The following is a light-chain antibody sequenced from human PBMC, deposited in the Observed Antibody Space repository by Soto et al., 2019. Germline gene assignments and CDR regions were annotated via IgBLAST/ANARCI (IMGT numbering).Light chain of an antibody. V-gene: IGKV1-9*01. CDR2: AAS. Sequence: IQLTPSPSSLSASVGDRVTITCRASQVISISLAWYQVKPGKAPKLLIYAASTLQSGVPSRFSGSGSGTDFTLTISCLQSEDFATYYCQQYYSYPRTFGPGTKVDIK. J-gene: IGKJ3*01. CDR3: QQYYSYPRT. CDR1: QVISIS.